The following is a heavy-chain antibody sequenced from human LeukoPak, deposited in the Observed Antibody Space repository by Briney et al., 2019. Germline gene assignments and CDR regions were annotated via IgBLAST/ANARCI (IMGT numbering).Heavy chain of an antibody. CDR2: ISGSGGST. D-gene: IGHD5-24*01. CDR3: AKDREMATVVYYFDY. CDR1: GFTFSSYA. V-gene: IGHV3-23*01. Sequence: GGTLRLSCAASGFTFSSYAMSWVRRAAGKGLEWVSAISGSGGSTYYADSVKGRFTISRDNSKNTLYLQMNSLRAEDTAVYYCAKDREMATVVYYFDYWGQGTLVTVSS. J-gene: IGHJ4*02.